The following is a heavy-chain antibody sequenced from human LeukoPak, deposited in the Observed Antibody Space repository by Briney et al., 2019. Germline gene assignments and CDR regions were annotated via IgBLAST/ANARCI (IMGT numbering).Heavy chain of an antibody. D-gene: IGHD5-12*01. V-gene: IGHV3-21*01. CDR1: GFAFSTYS. Sequence: GGSLRLSCAASGFAFSTYSMNWVRQAPGKGLEWVSSISSSSSYIYYADSVKGRFTISRDNAKNSLYLQMNSLRAEDTAVYYCARDGAYSGYGHDNWFDPWGQGTLVTVSS. CDR2: ISSSSSYI. J-gene: IGHJ5*02. CDR3: ARDGAYSGYGHDNWFDP.